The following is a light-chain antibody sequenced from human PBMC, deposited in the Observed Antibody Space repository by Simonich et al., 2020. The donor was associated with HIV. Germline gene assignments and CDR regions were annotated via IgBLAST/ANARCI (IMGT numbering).Light chain of an antibody. CDR1: ALSKQY. J-gene: IGLJ2*01. CDR2: NDS. V-gene: IGLV3-25*03. CDR3: QSADSSGTQVV. Sequence: SYELTQPPSVSVSPGQTAKITCSGDALSKQYAYWYQQRPGQAPVLVIYNDSERPAVIPERFSCSSSGTTVTLTISGVQAEDEADYYCQSADSSGTQVVFGGGTKLTVL.